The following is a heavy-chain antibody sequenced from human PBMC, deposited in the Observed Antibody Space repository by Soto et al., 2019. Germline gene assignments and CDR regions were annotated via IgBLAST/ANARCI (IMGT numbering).Heavy chain of an antibody. V-gene: IGHV1-18*01. Sequence: QIQLVQSGAEVKKPGASMNVSCKASGYNFDKYGMMWVRQARGQGLEWMGWISACNGNTNQAPTFQGRLTMTTDTSTNTAHMELRSLTSDDTAVYYCGRVLSGSYFDDSDFWGQGTLVTVSS. CDR3: GRVLSGSYFDDSDF. D-gene: IGHD3-10*01. CDR2: ISACNGNT. CDR1: GYNFDKYG. J-gene: IGHJ4*02.